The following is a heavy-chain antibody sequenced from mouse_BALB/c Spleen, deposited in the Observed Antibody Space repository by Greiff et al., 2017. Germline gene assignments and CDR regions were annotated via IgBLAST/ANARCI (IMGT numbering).Heavy chain of an antibody. CDR2: IRNKANGYTT. V-gene: IGHV7-3*02. D-gene: IGHD1-1*01. CDR3: ARDGSSYERYFDY. J-gene: IGHJ2*01. Sequence: EVKLVESGGGLVQPGGSLRLSCATSGFTFTDYSMSWVRQPPGKALEWLGFIRNKANGYTTEYSASVKGRFTISRANSQSILYLQMNTLRAEDSATYYGARDGSSYERYFDYWGQGTTLTVSS. CDR1: GFTFTDYS.